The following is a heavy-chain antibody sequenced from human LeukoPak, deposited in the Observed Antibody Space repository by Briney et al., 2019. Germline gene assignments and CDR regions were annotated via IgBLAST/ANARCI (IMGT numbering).Heavy chain of an antibody. V-gene: IGHV4-30-2*01. J-gene: IGHJ5*02. CDR2: IYHSGST. D-gene: IGHD1-1*01. Sequence: SQTLSLTCTVSGGSISSGGYYWSWIRQPPGKGLEWIGYIYHSGSTYYNPSLKSRVTISVDRSKNQFSLKLSSVTAADTAVYYCASTTDDAAGWFDPWGQGTLVTVSS. CDR3: ASTTDDAAGWFDP. CDR1: GGSISSGGYY.